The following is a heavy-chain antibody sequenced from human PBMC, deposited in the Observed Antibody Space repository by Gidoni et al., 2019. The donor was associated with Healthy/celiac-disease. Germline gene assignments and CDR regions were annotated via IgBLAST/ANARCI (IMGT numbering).Heavy chain of an antibody. J-gene: IGHJ3*02. V-gene: IGHV3-23*01. D-gene: IGHD5-18*01. CDR1: GFPFSSYA. Sequence: EVQLLESGGGLVQPGGSLSLACAASGFPFSSYAMSWVRQAPGKGLEWVSAISGSGGSTYYADSVKGRFTISRDNSKNTLYLQMNSLRAEDTAVYYCAKGSMVTGDAFDIWGQGTMVTVSS. CDR3: AKGSMVTGDAFDI. CDR2: ISGSGGST.